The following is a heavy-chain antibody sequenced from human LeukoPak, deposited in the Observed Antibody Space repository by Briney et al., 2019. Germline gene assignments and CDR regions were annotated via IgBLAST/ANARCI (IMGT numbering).Heavy chain of an antibody. CDR1: GGSISSYY. CDR3: ARSSSIAAPIDY. V-gene: IGHV4-59*01. D-gene: IGHD6-6*01. Sequence: PSETLSLTCTVPGGSISSYYWSWIRQPPGKGLEWIGYIYYSGSTNYNPSLKSRVTISVDTSKNQFSLKLSSVTAADTAVYYCARSSSIAAPIDYWGQGTLVTVSS. CDR2: IYYSGST. J-gene: IGHJ4*02.